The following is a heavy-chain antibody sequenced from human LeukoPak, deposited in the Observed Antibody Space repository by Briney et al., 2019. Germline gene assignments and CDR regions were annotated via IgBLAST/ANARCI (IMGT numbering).Heavy chain of an antibody. V-gene: IGHV1-69*05. CDR2: IIPIFGTA. CDR3: ARGRHNWNYGVKYYYYYYMDV. J-gene: IGHJ6*03. Sequence: ASVKVSCKASGGTFSSYAISWVRQAPGQGLEWMGGIIPIFGTANYAQKFQGRVTITTDESTSTAYMELSSLRSEDTAVYYCARGRHNWNYGVKYYYYYYMDVWGKGTTVTVSS. D-gene: IGHD1-7*01. CDR1: GGTFSSYA.